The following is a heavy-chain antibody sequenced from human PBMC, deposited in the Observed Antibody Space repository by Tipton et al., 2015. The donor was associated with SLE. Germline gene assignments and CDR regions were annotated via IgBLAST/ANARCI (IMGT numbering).Heavy chain of an antibody. V-gene: IGHV3-23*01. Sequence: SLRLSCATSGFTFSNYGMSWVRQAPGEGLEWVSAINGGGDITDYANSVRGRFTISRDNSKNTLYVQMNSLRAEDTAVYYCAKRRDSGGYFDYWGQGTLVTVSS. J-gene: IGHJ4*02. CDR3: AKRRDSGGYFDY. CDR1: GFTFSNYG. CDR2: INGGGDIT. D-gene: IGHD3-10*01.